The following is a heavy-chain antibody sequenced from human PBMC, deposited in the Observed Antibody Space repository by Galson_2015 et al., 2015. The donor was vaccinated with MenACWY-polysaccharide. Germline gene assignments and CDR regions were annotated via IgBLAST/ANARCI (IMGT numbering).Heavy chain of an antibody. CDR1: GFTFSSYS. D-gene: IGHD3-10*01. V-gene: IGHV3-23*01. J-gene: IGHJ4*02. CDR2: LSASGDKT. Sequence: SLRLSCAASGFTFSSYSMNWVRQDPGKGLEWVSGLSASGDKTYYADSVKGRFTISRDNSRNMLYLQMNSLRAEDTAVYHCVKSGLGNLGYSMVRGVDYWGRGTLATVSP. CDR3: VKSGLGNLGYSMVRGVDY.